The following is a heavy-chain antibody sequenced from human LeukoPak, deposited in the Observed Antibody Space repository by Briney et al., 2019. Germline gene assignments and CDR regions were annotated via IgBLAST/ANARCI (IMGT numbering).Heavy chain of an antibody. Sequence: ASVKVSCKASGYTFTGYYMHWVRQAPGQGLEWMGWINPNSGGTNYAQKFQGRVTMTRDTSISTAYMELSRLRSDDTAVYYCARPQLRYFDWLSAPYYYYYMGVWGKGTTVTISS. CDR3: ARPQLRYFDWLSAPYYYYYMGV. CDR2: INPNSGGT. CDR1: GYTFTGYY. J-gene: IGHJ6*03. D-gene: IGHD3-9*01. V-gene: IGHV1-2*02.